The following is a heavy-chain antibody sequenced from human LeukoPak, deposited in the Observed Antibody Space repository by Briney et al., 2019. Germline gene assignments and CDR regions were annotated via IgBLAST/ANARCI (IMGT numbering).Heavy chain of an antibody. V-gene: IGHV1-18*01. CDR1: GYTFTNYG. CDR2: ISAFNGEI. J-gene: IGHJ4*02. CDR3: TRGASTAYSGDY. Sequence: GASVTVSCKASGYTFTNYGINWVRQAPGQGLEWMGWISAFNGEIYLAQRSQGRVSMTTDTTTDTVYMELKSLRSDDTAVYFCTRGASTAYSGDYWGQGTLVTVSS. D-gene: IGHD3-16*01.